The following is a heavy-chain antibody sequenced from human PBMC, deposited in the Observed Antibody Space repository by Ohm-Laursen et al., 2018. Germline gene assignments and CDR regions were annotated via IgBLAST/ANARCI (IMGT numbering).Heavy chain of an antibody. CDR3: AREYSSSSAALGY. CDR2: IKSDGSST. V-gene: IGHV3-74*01. D-gene: IGHD6-6*01. J-gene: IGHJ4*02. Sequence: SLRLSCSASGFTIRSYWMHWVRHAPGKGLVWVSRIKSDGSSTNYADSVKGRFTISRDNAKNTLYLQMNSLRAEDTAVYYCAREYSSSSAALGYWGQGTLVTVSS. CDR1: GFTIRSYW.